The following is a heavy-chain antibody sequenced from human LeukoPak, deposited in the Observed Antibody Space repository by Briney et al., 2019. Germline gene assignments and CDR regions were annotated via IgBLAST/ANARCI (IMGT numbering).Heavy chain of an antibody. CDR3: ARGTTGDV. CDR2: MFYSGST. D-gene: IGHD1-14*01. CDR1: GGFISSYY. Sequence: PSETLSLTCTVSGGFISSYYWSWIRQPPGKGLEWIGYMFYSGSTNYNPSLKSRVSISVDTSKNQFSLKLTSVTAADTAVYYCARGTTGDVWGQGTTVTVSS. J-gene: IGHJ6*02. V-gene: IGHV4-59*01.